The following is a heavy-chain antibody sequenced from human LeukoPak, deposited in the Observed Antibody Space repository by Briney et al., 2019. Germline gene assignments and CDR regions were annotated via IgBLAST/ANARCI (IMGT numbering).Heavy chain of an antibody. CDR3: AREIFWSGYFSNLHFDY. Sequence: GGSLRLSCVASEFTFSSYNMNWVRQAPGKGLVWVSSISSSSSYIYYADSVRGRFTISRDNAKNSLYLQMNNLRPEDTAVYYCAREIFWSGYFSNLHFDYWGQGTLVTVSS. D-gene: IGHD3-3*01. J-gene: IGHJ4*02. V-gene: IGHV3-21*06. CDR1: EFTFSSYN. CDR2: ISSSSSYI.